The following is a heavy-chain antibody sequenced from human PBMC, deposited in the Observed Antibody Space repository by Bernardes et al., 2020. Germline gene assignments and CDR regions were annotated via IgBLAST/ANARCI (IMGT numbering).Heavy chain of an antibody. J-gene: IGHJ5*02. D-gene: IGHD3-3*01. Sequence: SETLSLTCAVYGGSFSGYYWSWIRQPPGKGLEWIGEINHSGSTNYNPSLKSRVTISVDTSKNQFSLKLSSVTAADTAVYYCARKVRFLEWIYREAALGWFDPWGQGTLVTVSS. CDR3: ARKVRFLEWIYREAALGWFDP. CDR2: INHSGST. V-gene: IGHV4-34*01. CDR1: GGSFSGYY.